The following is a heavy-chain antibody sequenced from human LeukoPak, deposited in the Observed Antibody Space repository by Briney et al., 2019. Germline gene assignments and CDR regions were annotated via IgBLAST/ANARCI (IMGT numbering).Heavy chain of an antibody. CDR3: ARLPSITMVRDWFDP. D-gene: IGHD3-10*01. J-gene: IGHJ5*02. Sequence: PSETLSLTCTVSGYSISSGYYWGWIRQPPGKGLEWIGSIYHSGSTYYNPSLKSRVTISVDTSKNQFSLKLSSVTAADTAVYYCARLPSITMVRDWFDPWGQGTLVTVSS. CDR2: IYHSGST. V-gene: IGHV4-38-2*02. CDR1: GYSISSGYY.